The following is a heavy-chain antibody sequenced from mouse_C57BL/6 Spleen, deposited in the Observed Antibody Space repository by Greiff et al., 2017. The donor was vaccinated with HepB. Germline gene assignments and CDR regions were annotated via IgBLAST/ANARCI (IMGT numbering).Heavy chain of an antibody. Sequence: VQLQQSGPELVKPGASVKISCKASGYAFSSSWMNWVKQRTGKGLAWIGRIYPGDGDTNYNGKFKGKATLTADKSSSTAYMQLSSLTSEDSAVYFCARSPLYYGSSHWYFDVWGTGTTVTVSS. CDR2: IYPGDGDT. D-gene: IGHD1-1*01. CDR1: GYAFSSSW. CDR3: ARSPLYYGSSHWYFDV. J-gene: IGHJ1*03. V-gene: IGHV1-82*01.